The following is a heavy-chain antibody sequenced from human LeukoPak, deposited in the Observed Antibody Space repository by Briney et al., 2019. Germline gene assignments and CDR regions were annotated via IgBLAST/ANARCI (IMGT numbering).Heavy chain of an antibody. CDR1: GFTFSGNG. D-gene: IGHD2-15*01. V-gene: IGHV3-48*02. J-gene: IGHJ4*02. Sequence: GGSLRLSCAASGFTFSGNGMNWVRQAPGKGLEWVSYITSKNNGMYYADSVKGRFTISRDNAKNSLDLQMNSLRDEDTAVYYCARDSYGSPDYWGQGTLVTDSS. CDR3: ARDSYGSPDY. CDR2: ITSKNNGM.